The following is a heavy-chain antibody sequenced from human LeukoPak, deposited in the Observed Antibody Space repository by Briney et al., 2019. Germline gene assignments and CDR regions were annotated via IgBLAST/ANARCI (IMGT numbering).Heavy chain of an antibody. Sequence: PGRSLRLSCEGSGFIFSAYGMHWVRQAPGKGLEWVAAVSNDGGNKWYADSVKGRFTISRDNSNNALYLEVNTLRAEDTAVYYCARDRLYDTGVKGWYLDYWGQGTPVTVSS. CDR2: VSNDGGNK. CDR1: GFIFSAYG. CDR3: ARDRLYDTGVKGWYLDY. V-gene: IGHV3-30-3*01. D-gene: IGHD2-8*02. J-gene: IGHJ4*02.